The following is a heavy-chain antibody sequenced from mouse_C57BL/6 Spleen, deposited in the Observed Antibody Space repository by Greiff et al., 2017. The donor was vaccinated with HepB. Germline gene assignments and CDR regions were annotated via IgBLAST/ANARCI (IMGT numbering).Heavy chain of an antibody. CDR2: IDPEDGDT. CDR3: TRGYGSSLGY. D-gene: IGHD1-1*01. Sequence: EVQLQQSGAELVRPGASVKLSCTASGFNIKDYYMHWVKQRPEQGLEWIGRIDPEDGDTEYAPKFQGKATMTADTSSNPAYLQLSSLTAADTAVYYCTRGYGSSLGYWGQGTTLTVAA. J-gene: IGHJ2*01. CDR1: GFNIKDYY. V-gene: IGHV14-1*01.